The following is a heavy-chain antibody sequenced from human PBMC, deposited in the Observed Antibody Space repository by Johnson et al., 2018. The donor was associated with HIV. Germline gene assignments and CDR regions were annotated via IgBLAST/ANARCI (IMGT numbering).Heavy chain of an antibody. V-gene: IGHV3-13*01. CDR2: IGSTGDA. J-gene: IGHJ3*02. Sequence: VQLVESGGGLVQPGGSLRLSCAASGFTFSSYDMHWVRQVTGKGLEWVSSIGSTGDAYYPGSVKGRFTIYRENAKNSLYLQMNSLRAEDTAMYYCARGRYSSSWYVGGLDAFDIWGQGTMVTVSS. CDR3: ARGRYSSSWYVGGLDAFDI. CDR1: GFTFSSYD. D-gene: IGHD6-13*01.